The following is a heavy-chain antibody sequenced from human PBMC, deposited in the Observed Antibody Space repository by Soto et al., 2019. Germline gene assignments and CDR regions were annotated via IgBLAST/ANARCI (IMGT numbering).Heavy chain of an antibody. CDR3: ARGTTVTTSVPLLPHYFDY. V-gene: IGHV4-34*01. D-gene: IGHD4-17*01. CDR1: GGSFSGYY. Sequence: SETLSLTCAVYGGSFSGYYWSWIRQPPGKGLEWIGEINHSGSTNYNPSLKSRVTISVDTSKNQFSLKLSSVTAADTAVYYCARGTTVTTSVPLLPHYFDYWGQGTLVTVSS. J-gene: IGHJ4*02. CDR2: INHSGST.